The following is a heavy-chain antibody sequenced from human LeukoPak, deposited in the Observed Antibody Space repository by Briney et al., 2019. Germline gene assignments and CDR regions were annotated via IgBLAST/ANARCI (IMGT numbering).Heavy chain of an antibody. J-gene: IGHJ4*02. V-gene: IGHV5-51*01. D-gene: IGHD3-9*01. CDR2: IYPGDSDT. CDR1: GYSFTSYW. CDR3: AREGRYYDILTGYNTRGYFDY. Sequence: GESLKISCKGSGYSFTSYWIGWVRQMPGKGLEWMGIIYPGDSDTRYSPSFQGQVTISADKSISTAYLQWSSLKASDTAMYYCAREGRYYDILTGYNTRGYFDYWGQGTLVTVSS.